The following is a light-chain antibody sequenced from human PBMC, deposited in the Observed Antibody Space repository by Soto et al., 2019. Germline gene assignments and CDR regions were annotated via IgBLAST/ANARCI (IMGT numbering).Light chain of an antibody. J-gene: IGLJ2*01. CDR2: DVS. CDR3: SSYTSSSTLVV. V-gene: IGLV2-14*01. CDR1: SSDVGGYKY. Sequence: QSALTLRASVSGSPGQSITISCTGTSSDVGGYKYVSWYQQHPGKAPKLMIYDVSNRPSGVSNRFSGSKSGNTASLTISGLQAEDEADYYCSSYTSSSTLVVFGAGTKLTVL.